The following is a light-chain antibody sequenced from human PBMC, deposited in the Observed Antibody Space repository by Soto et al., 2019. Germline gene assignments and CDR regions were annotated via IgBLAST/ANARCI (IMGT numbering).Light chain of an antibody. Sequence: ESVLMQSPGTLSLSPGERATLSCRASQSVNSRLAWYQHKPGQAPRLLISGASSRATGIPDRFSGSGSATDFTLTISRLEPEDFALYYCQHYGRSPITFGQGTRLEI. CDR3: QHYGRSPIT. V-gene: IGKV3-20*01. J-gene: IGKJ5*01. CDR1: QSVNSR. CDR2: GAS.